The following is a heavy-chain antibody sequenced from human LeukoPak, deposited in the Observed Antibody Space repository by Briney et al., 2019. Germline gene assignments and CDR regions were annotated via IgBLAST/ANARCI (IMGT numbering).Heavy chain of an antibody. J-gene: IGHJ6*03. Sequence: VASVKVSCKASGYTFTGYYMRWVRQAPGQGLEWMGWINPNSGGTNYAQKFQGRVTMTRDTSISTAYMELSRLRSDDTAVYYCVRGPSRSTSYYYYYMDVWGKGTTVTVSS. CDR2: INPNSGGT. CDR1: GYTFTGYY. D-gene: IGHD2-2*01. CDR3: VRGPSRSTSYYYYYMDV. V-gene: IGHV1-2*02.